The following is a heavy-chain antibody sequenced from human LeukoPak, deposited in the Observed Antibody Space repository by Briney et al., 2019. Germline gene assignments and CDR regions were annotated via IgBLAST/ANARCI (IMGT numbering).Heavy chain of an antibody. J-gene: IGHJ4*02. Sequence: GGSLRLSCAASGFTFSSYEMNWVRQAPGKGLEWVSYISSSGSTIYYADSVKGRFTISRDNAKNSLYLQMNSLRAEDTAVYYCARDVTFYGSGSSIDYWGQGTLVTVSS. V-gene: IGHV3-48*03. D-gene: IGHD3-10*01. CDR2: ISSSGSTI. CDR1: GFTFSSYE. CDR3: ARDVTFYGSGSSIDY.